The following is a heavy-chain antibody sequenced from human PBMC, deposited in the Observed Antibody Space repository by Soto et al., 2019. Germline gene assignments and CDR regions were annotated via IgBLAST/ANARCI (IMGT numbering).Heavy chain of an antibody. V-gene: IGHV1-69*12. CDR3: AQSVTLYYGMDV. D-gene: IGHD4-4*01. Sequence: QVQLVQSGAEVKKPGSSVKVSCKASGGTFSSYAISWVRQAPGQGLEWMGGIIPIFGTANYAQKFQGRVTVTADESTSTADMELSSLRSEDTAVYYCAQSVTLYYGMDVWGQGTTVTVFS. CDR1: GGTFSSYA. J-gene: IGHJ6*02. CDR2: IIPIFGTA.